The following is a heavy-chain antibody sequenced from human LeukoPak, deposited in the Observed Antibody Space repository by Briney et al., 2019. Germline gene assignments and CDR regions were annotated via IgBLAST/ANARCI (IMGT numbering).Heavy chain of an antibody. D-gene: IGHD3-22*01. Sequence: PSETLSLTCTVSGGSISSSSYYWGWIRQPPGKGLEWIGSIYYSGSTYYNPSLKSRVTISVDTSKNQFSLKLSSVTAADTAVYYCALYYYDSSGYGFDIWGQGTMVTVSS. V-gene: IGHV4-39*07. J-gene: IGHJ3*02. CDR2: IYYSGST. CDR1: GGSISSSSYY. CDR3: ALYYYDSSGYGFDI.